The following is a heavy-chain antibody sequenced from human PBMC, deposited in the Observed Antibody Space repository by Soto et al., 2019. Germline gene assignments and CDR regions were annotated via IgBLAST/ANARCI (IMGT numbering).Heavy chain of an antibody. CDR3: PTDGRCWGSAYDY. CDR1: GFTFSNAW. Sequence: GGSLRLSCAASGFTFSNAWMSWVRQAPGKGLEWVGRIKSKTDGGTTDYAAPVKGRFTISRDDSKNTLYLQMNSLKTEDTAVYYCPTDGRCWGSAYDYWGQGTLVTVSS. D-gene: IGHD7-27*01. CDR2: IKSKTDGGTT. V-gene: IGHV3-15*01. J-gene: IGHJ4*02.